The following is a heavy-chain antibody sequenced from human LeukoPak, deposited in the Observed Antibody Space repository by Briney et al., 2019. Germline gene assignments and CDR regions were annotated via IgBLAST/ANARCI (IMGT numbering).Heavy chain of an antibody. CDR2: INPNSGGT. CDR3: ARDPAELWFGERGPAYYYYMDV. Sequence: ASAKVSCKASGYTFTGYYMHWVRQAPGQGLEWMGWINPNSGGTNYAQKFQGRVTMTRDTSISTAYMELSRLRSDDTAVYYCARDPAELWFGERGPAYYYYMDVWGKGTTVTVSS. D-gene: IGHD3-10*01. CDR1: GYTFTGYY. J-gene: IGHJ6*03. V-gene: IGHV1-2*02.